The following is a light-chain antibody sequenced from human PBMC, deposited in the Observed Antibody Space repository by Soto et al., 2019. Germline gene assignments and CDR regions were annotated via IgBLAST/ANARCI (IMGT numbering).Light chain of an antibody. V-gene: IGKV3-15*01. CDR2: GAS. CDR1: QSVSSN. CDR3: QQYNNWFLYT. Sequence: EIVMTQSPATLSVSPGERATLSCRASQSVSSNLAWYQQKPGQAPRLLIYGASTRATGIPARFSGSGSGTEFTLTISSLQSEDFAVYSCQQYNNWFLYTFGQGTKLEIK. J-gene: IGKJ2*01.